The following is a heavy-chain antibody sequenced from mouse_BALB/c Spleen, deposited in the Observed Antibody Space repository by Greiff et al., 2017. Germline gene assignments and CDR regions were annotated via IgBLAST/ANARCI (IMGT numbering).Heavy chain of an antibody. CDR1: GFTFSSYG. CDR3: ARHWSLDY. J-gene: IGHJ2*01. V-gene: IGHV5-6*01. Sequence: EVHLVESGGDLVKPGGSLKLSCAASGFTFSSYGMSWVRQTPDKRLEWVATISSGGSYTYYPDSVKGRFTISRDNAKNTLYLQMSSLKSEDTAMYYCARHWSLDYWGQGTTLTVSS. CDR2: ISSGGSYT.